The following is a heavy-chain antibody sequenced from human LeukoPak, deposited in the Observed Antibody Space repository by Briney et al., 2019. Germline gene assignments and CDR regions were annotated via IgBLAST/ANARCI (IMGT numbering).Heavy chain of an antibody. J-gene: IGHJ6*02. Sequence: SETLSLTCTVSGGSISSYYWSRIRQPAGKGLEWIGRIYTSGSTNYNPSLKSRVTMSVDTSKNQFSLKLSSVTAADTAVYYCARGSCSGGSCYSPGVYHYYGMDVWGQGTTVTVSS. D-gene: IGHD2-15*01. V-gene: IGHV4-4*07. CDR3: ARGSCSGGSCYSPGVYHYYGMDV. CDR1: GGSISSYY. CDR2: IYTSGST.